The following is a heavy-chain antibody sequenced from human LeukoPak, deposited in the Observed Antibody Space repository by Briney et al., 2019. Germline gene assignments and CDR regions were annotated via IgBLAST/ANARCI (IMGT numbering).Heavy chain of an antibody. CDR2: IIPIFGTA. CDR1: GGTFSSYA. Sequence: SVKVSCKASGGTFSSYAISWVRQAPGQGLEWMGGIIPIFGTANYAQKFQGRVTITADKSTSTAYMELSSLRSEDTAVYYCARDQGSGKVVPAAIGGGYNWFDPWGQGTPVTVSS. CDR3: ARDQGSGKVVPAAIGGGYNWFDP. J-gene: IGHJ5*02. D-gene: IGHD2-2*01. V-gene: IGHV1-69*06.